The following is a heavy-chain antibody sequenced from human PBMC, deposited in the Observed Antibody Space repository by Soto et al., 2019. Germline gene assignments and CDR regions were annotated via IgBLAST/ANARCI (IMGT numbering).Heavy chain of an antibody. J-gene: IGHJ4*02. CDR1: GGSISSGDYY. V-gene: IGHV4-30-4*02. CDR2: IYYSGST. Sequence: SETLSLTCTVSGGSISSGDYYWSWIRQHPGKGLEWIGYIYYSGSTYYNPSLKSRVTMTTDTSTSTAYMELRSLRSDDTAVYYCARDGPPTDYWGPGTLVTVSS. CDR3: ARDGPPTDY.